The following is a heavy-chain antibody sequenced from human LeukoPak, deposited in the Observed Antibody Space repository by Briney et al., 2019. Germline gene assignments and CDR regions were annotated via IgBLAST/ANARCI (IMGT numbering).Heavy chain of an antibody. J-gene: IGHJ3*02. D-gene: IGHD5-18*01. CDR1: GGSFSGYY. Sequence: SETLSLTCAVYGGSFSGYYWSWIRQPPGKGLEWIGEINHSGSTNYNPSLKSRVTISVDTSKNQFSPKLSSVTAADTAVCYCARGQSRGYSNGYRSGAFDIWGQGTMVTVSS. CDR3: ARGQSRGYSNGYRSGAFDI. V-gene: IGHV4-34*01. CDR2: INHSGST.